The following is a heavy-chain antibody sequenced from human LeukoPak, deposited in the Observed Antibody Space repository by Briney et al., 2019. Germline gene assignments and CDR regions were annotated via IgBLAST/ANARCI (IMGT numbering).Heavy chain of an antibody. CDR1: GFTFISYW. V-gene: IGHV3-74*01. Sequence: PGGSLRLSCAASGFTFISYWMHWVRQAPGKGLVWVSRINSDGISTSYADSVKGRFTISRDNAKNTLYLQMNSLRADDTAVYYCAKGGATVIDYWGQGTLVTVSS. D-gene: IGHD4-17*01. CDR3: AKGGATVIDY. J-gene: IGHJ4*02. CDR2: INSDGIST.